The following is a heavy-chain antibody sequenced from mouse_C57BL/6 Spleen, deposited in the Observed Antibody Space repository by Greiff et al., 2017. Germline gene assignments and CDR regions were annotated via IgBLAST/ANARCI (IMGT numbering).Heavy chain of an antibody. J-gene: IGHJ3*01. CDR1: GYTFTDYE. D-gene: IGHD2-3*01. Sequence: QVQLKESGAELVRPGASVTLSCKASGYTFTDYEMHWVKQTPVHGLEWIGAIDPETGGTAYNQKFKGKAILTADKSSSTAYMELRSLTSEDSAVYYCTRREGYYWFAYWGQGTLVTVSA. V-gene: IGHV1-15*01. CDR2: IDPETGGT. CDR3: TRREGYYWFAY.